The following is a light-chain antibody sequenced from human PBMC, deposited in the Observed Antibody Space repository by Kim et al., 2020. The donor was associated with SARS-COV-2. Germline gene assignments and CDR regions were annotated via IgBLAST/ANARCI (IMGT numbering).Light chain of an antibody. Sequence: ELTQPPSASGIPGQRVTISCSGSSSNIDSNHVFWFQQFPGTAPKLLIHGNNQRPSGVPDRFSGSKSGTSASLAISGLRSEDEADYYCAGWDDSLRGWVFGGGTQLTVL. J-gene: IGLJ3*02. CDR2: GNN. CDR3: AGWDDSLRGWV. V-gene: IGLV1-47*02. CDR1: SSNIDSNH.